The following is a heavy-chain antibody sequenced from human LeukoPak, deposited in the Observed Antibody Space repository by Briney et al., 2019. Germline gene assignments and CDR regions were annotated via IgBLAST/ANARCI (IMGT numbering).Heavy chain of an antibody. J-gene: IGHJ4*02. CDR3: ASRKFSGYSPFDY. CDR2: IYTSGST. Sequence: PSETLSLTCTVSGGSISSGSYYWSWIRQPAGKGLEWIGRIYTSGSTNYNPSLKSRVTISVDTSENQFSLKLSSVTAADTAVYYCASRKFSGYSPFDYWGQGTLVTVSS. D-gene: IGHD3-22*01. CDR1: GGSISSGSYY. V-gene: IGHV4-61*02.